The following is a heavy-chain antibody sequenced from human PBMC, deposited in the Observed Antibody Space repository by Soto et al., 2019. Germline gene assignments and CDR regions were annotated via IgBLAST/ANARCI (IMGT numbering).Heavy chain of an antibody. Sequence: PSESLSRTCAVYGGFLSDSYWTWIRQPPGKGLEWIGEINHVGGTNYNPSVKSRVTMSVDTYQNQFSLRLISVTAEDTAVYYCAKSAQDILTGYLDYWGQGTLVTVSS. D-gene: IGHD3-9*01. CDR2: INHVGGT. J-gene: IGHJ4*02. CDR1: GGFLSDSY. CDR3: AKSAQDILTGYLDY. V-gene: IGHV4-34*01.